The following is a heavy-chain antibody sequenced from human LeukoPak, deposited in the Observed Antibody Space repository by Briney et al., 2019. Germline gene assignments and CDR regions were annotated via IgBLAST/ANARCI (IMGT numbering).Heavy chain of an antibody. D-gene: IGHD1-14*01. CDR2: IYYSGST. J-gene: IGHJ5*02. CDR1: DYSISSNYY. Sequence: PSETLSLTCTVSDYSISSNYYWAWIRQPPGKGLEWIGNIYYSGSTYYNPSLKSRLTISVDTSKNQFSLKLTSVTAADTAVYYCARLNKPGWFDPWGQGTLVTVSS. CDR3: ARLNKPGWFDP. V-gene: IGHV4-39*01.